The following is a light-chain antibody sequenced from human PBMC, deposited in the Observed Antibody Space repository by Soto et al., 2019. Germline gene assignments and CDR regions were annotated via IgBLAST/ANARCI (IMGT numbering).Light chain of an antibody. CDR1: SSDVGGYDY. J-gene: IGLJ2*01. V-gene: IGLV2-14*01. Sequence: QSALTQPASVSGSPGQSITISCTGTSSDVGGYDYVSWYQQHPGKAPKLMIYEVSNRPSGVSNRFSASKSGNTASLTISGLQAEDEADYFCSSYTSSTTTTVVFGGGTKLTVL. CDR2: EVS. CDR3: SSYTSSTTTTVV.